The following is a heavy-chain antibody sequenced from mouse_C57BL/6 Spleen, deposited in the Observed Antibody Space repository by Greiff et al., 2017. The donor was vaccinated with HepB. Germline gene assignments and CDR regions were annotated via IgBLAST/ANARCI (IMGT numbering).Heavy chain of an antibody. J-gene: IGHJ2*01. D-gene: IGHD2-13*01. CDR3: ARYGDGDSPYWFDY. CDR1: GYTFTNYW. Sequence: QVQLQQSGAELVRPGTSVKMSCKASGYTFTNYWIGWAKQRPGHGLEWIGDIDPGGGYTNYNEKFKGKATLTADKSSSTAYMQFSSLTSEDSAISYCARYGDGDSPYWFDYWGQGTTLTVSA. V-gene: IGHV1-63*01. CDR2: IDPGGGYT.